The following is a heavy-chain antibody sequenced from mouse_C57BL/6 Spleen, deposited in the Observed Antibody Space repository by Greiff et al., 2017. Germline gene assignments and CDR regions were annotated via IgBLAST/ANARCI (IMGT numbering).Heavy chain of an antibody. CDR3: AREGYYGSSGDY. D-gene: IGHD1-1*01. V-gene: IGHV1-64*01. CDR2: IHPNSGST. Sequence: QVQLQQSGAELVKPGASVKLSCKASGYTFTSYWMHWVKQRPGQGLEWIGMIHPNSGSTNYNEKFKSKATLTVDKSSSTAYMQLSSLTSEDSAVYYCAREGYYGSSGDYWGQGTTLTVSS. J-gene: IGHJ2*01. CDR1: GYTFTSYW.